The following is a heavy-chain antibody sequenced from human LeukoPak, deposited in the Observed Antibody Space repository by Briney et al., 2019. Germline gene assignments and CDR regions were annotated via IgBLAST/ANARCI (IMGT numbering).Heavy chain of an antibody. V-gene: IGHV1-24*01. D-gene: IGHD3-10*01. J-gene: IGHJ5*02. CDR1: GGTFSSYA. CDR3: TTAMGDGSGWLDP. CDR2: FDPEDGKA. Sequence: ASVKVSCKASGGTFSSYAISWVRQAPGQGLEWMGGFDPEDGKAVFAQTSQDRLIMTEDTSTDTSYMELSSLRSDDTAVYYCTTAMGDGSGWLDPWGQGTLVTVSS.